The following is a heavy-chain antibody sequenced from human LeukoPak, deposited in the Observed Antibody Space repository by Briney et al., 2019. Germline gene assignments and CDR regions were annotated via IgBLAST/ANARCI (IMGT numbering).Heavy chain of an antibody. CDR3: ARATEGYSSSVVYMDV. D-gene: IGHD6-6*01. CDR1: GGSFSGYH. J-gene: IGHJ6*03. V-gene: IGHV4-34*01. Sequence: PSETLSLTCAVYGGSFSGYHWTWIRQPPGKGLEWIGEINHSGSTKYSPSLKSRVTISVDTPKNQFSLKLTSVTAADTAVYFCARATEGYSSSVVYMDVWGKGTTATVSS. CDR2: INHSGST.